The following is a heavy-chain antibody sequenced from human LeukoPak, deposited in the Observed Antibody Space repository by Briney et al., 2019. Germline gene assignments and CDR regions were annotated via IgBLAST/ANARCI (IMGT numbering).Heavy chain of an antibody. CDR1: GGSFSSYY. D-gene: IGHD5-24*01. CDR3: ARGATISETGYFDF. Sequence: SETLSLTCAVYGGSFSSYYWSWIRQSPGKGLEWIAEIYHRGDTNYNPSVKSRVTISVDTSKNQFSLKVRSLSAADTAVYYCARGATISETGYFDFWGQGTLVTVSS. J-gene: IGHJ4*03. CDR2: IYHRGDT. V-gene: IGHV4-34*01.